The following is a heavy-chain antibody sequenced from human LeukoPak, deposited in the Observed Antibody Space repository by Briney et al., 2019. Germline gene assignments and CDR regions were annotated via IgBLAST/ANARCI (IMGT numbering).Heavy chain of an antibody. V-gene: IGHV6-1*01. D-gene: IGHD3-22*01. J-gene: IGHJ4*02. CDR3: ARYYYDSRGYYYYYFDY. CDR2: TYYRSKWSN. Sequence: SQTLSLTCAISGDSVSSNSAACNWVRQSPSRGLEWLGRTYYRSKWSNDYAVSVKSRITINPDTSRNQFSLQLNSVTPEDTAVYYCARYYYDSRGYYYYYFDYWGQGTLVTVSS. CDR1: GDSVSSNSAA.